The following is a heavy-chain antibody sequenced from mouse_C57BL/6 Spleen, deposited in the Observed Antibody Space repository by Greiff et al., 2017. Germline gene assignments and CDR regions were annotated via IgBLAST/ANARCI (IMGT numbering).Heavy chain of an antibody. V-gene: IGHV3-6*01. J-gene: IGHJ4*01. D-gene: IGHD1-1*01. Sequence: EVKLQESGPGLVKPSQSLSLTCSVTGYSITSGYYWNWIRQFPGNKLEWMGYISYDGSNNYNPSLKNRISITRDTSKNQFFLKLNSVTTEDTATYYCARGASYYYGSSSYAMDDWGQGTSVTVSS. CDR2: ISYDGSN. CDR3: ARGASYYYGSSSYAMDD. CDR1: GYSITSGYY.